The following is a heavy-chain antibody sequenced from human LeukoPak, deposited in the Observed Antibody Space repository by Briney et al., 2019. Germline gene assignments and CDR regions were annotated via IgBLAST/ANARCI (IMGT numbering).Heavy chain of an antibody. CDR3: IREFYFDY. J-gene: IGHJ4*02. Sequence: GGSLRLSCTTSGFTFGDNAMSWVRQAPGKGLEWVGFIRSQGHGGTTEYAASVKDRFTISRDDSKSIAYLQMNSLKTGDTAVYYCIREFYFDYWGQGTLVTVSP. CDR2: IRSQGHGGTT. V-gene: IGHV3-49*04. CDR1: GFTFGDNA.